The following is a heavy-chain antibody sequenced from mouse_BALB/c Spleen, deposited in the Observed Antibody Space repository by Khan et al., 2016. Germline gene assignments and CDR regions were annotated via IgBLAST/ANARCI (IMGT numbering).Heavy chain of an antibody. Sequence: VQLQQSGPELMKPGASVKISCKASGYSFTSYYMPWVKQSHGKSLEWFGYIDPFNGGTSYNQNFKSKATLTVDKSSSTAYMHLSSLTSEDSAVYYCASSTQSVYAMDYWGQGTSVTVSS. CDR3: ASSTQSVYAMDY. CDR1: GYSFTSYY. V-gene: IGHV1S135*01. D-gene: IGHD1-1*01. J-gene: IGHJ4*01. CDR2: IDPFNGGT.